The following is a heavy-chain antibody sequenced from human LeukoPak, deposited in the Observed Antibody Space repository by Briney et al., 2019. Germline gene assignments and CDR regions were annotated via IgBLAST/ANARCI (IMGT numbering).Heavy chain of an antibody. V-gene: IGHV3-7*01. CDR2: INQGGSEK. J-gene: IGHJ4*02. Sequence: GGSLRLSCAASGFTFSSYGMSWVRQAPGKGLEWVANINQGGSEKYYVESAKGRFTISRDNAKNSLYLQVNSLRAEDTAVYYCAREPYYYDSSALYFDYWGQGTLVTVSS. CDR1: GFTFSSYG. CDR3: AREPYYYDSSALYFDY. D-gene: IGHD3-22*01.